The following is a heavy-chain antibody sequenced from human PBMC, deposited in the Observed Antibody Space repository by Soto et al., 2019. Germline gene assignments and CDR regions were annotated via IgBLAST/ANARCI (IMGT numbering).Heavy chain of an antibody. Sequence: EVQLLESGGGLVQPGGSLRLSCAASGFTFSSYGMSWVRQAPGKGLEWVSVISDGGGSTFYADSVKGRFTISRDNSKKTRYLQRNGLRAVDTAVYECAKDRGSRLDLWFAPWGQGSLVSVSS. CDR2: ISDGGGST. V-gene: IGHV3-23*01. D-gene: IGHD6-13*01. CDR1: GFTFSSYG. J-gene: IGHJ5*02. CDR3: AKDRGSRLDLWFAP.